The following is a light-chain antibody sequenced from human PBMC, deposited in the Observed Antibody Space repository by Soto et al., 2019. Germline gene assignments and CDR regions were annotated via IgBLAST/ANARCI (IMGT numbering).Light chain of an antibody. J-gene: IGLJ1*01. V-gene: IGLV2-14*01. CDR1: SSDIGGYDH. CDR2: EVS. CDR3: SSYTSSSPYV. Sequence: QSALTQTPSASGSPGQSVTISCTGTSSDIGGYDHVSWYQQHPGKAPKVMIYEVSNRPSGVSNRFSGSKSGNTASLTISGLQAEDEADYYCSSYTSSSPYVFGTGTKLTVL.